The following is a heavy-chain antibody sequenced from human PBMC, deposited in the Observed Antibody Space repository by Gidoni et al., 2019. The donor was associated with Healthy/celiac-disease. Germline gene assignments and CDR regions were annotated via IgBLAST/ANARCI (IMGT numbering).Heavy chain of an antibody. J-gene: IGHJ6*02. Sequence: QVQLQESGPGLVKPSGTLSLTCAVSGGSISSSNWWSWVRQPPGKGLEWIGEIYHSGSTNYNPSLKSRVTISVDKSKNQFSLKLSSVTAADTAVYYCARRESPRYCSGGSCPYYYGMDVWGQGTTVTVSS. V-gene: IGHV4-4*02. CDR1: GGSISSSNW. CDR3: ARRESPRYCSGGSCPYYYGMDV. CDR2: IYHSGST. D-gene: IGHD2-15*01.